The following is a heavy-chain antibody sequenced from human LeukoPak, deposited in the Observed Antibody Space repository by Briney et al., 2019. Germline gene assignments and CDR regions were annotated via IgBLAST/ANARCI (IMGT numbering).Heavy chain of an antibody. CDR1: GFSFSSYT. CDR3: AKDPGPRSWSYYYYYGMDV. Sequence: PGGSLRLSCAASGFSFSSYTMSWVRQAPGKGLEWVSAISGSGGSTYYADSVKGRFTISRDNSKNTLYLQMNSLRAEDTAVYYCAKDPGPRSWSYYYYYGMDVWGQGTTVTVSS. V-gene: IGHV3-23*01. J-gene: IGHJ6*02. CDR2: ISGSGGST. D-gene: IGHD6-13*01.